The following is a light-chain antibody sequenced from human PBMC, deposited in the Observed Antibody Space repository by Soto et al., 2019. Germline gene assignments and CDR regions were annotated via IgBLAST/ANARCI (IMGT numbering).Light chain of an antibody. V-gene: IGKV3-20*01. Sequence: ETVLTQSPGTVSLSPGDRATLSCTTSQSVRSNYLAWYQQKPGQAPRLLIYGVFSRATGIPDRCSGSGSGTDFNLTISGLEPEASAVYCCHHYDGSPRTFGQGTKLEI. CDR3: HHYDGSPRT. CDR1: QSVRSNY. J-gene: IGKJ2*01. CDR2: GVF.